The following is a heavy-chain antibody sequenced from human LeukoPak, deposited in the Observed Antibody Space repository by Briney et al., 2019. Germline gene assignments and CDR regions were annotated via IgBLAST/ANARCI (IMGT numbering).Heavy chain of an antibody. CDR1: GFTFSGSA. CDR2: IRSKANSYAT. J-gene: IGHJ4*02. V-gene: IGHV3-73*01. D-gene: IGHD5-12*01. CDR3: TSSSYYGGYPGY. Sequence: GGSLKLSCAASGFTFSGSALHWVSQASGKWTQWVGRIRSKANSYATAYAASVNGRFTISRDDSKNTAYLQMNSLKTGDTAIYYCTSSSYYGGYPGYWGQGTLVTVSS.